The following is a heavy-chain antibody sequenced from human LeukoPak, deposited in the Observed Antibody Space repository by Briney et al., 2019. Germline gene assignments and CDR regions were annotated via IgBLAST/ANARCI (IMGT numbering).Heavy chain of an antibody. J-gene: IGHJ5*02. Sequence: SETLSLTCTVSGASVNTGSYYWSWLRQPPGKGLEWIGNIYYSGTTNYNPSLKSRVTMSVDTSKNQFSLKLSSVTAADTAVYSWGRDPPQNGGGIGPGGRGPLVTVSS. D-gene: IGHD3-10*01. CDR3: GRDPPQNGGGIGP. V-gene: IGHV4-61*01. CDR1: GASVNTGSYY. CDR2: IYYSGTT.